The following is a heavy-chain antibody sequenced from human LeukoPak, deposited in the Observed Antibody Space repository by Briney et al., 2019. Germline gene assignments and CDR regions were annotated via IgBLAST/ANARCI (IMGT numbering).Heavy chain of an antibody. D-gene: IGHD2-21*02. CDR2: IYYSGNT. V-gene: IGHV4-39*01. Sequence: SETLSLTCTVSGVSISSSNPYWGWIRQPPGKGLEWIGSIYYSGNTYYNASLKSQVSISIDTSKNQFSLRLTSVTAADTAVYYCARGVTARGFYYYMDVWGKGTTVTISS. CDR3: ARGVTARGFYYYMDV. CDR1: GVSISSSNPY. J-gene: IGHJ6*03.